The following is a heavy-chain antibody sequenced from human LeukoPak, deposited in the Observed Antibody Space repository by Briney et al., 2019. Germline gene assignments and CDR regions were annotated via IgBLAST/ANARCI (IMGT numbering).Heavy chain of an antibody. CDR3: ATRGDLSWFGALRH. CDR2: IKQDGSET. CDR1: ELSFSNYW. J-gene: IGHJ4*02. V-gene: IGHV3-7*01. Sequence: GGSLRLSCVDYELSFSNYWMDWVRKAPGKGLEWMAFIKQDGSETSYADSVKGRFTISRDNARNSLFLQMNSLSAEDTAVYYCATRGDLSWFGALRHWSQGTLVTVSS. D-gene: IGHD3-16*02.